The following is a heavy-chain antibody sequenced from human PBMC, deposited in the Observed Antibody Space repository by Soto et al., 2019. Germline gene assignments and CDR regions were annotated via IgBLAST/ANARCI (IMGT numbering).Heavy chain of an antibody. CDR1: GFTFSGYG. J-gene: IGHJ3*01. V-gene: IGHV3-30*02. Sequence: GGSLRLSCAASGFTFSGYGMHWVRQAPGKGLEWVALIFFDGSNEYYADSVKGRFTISRDNSKSTLYLQMNTLRPDDTAVYYCAKADDVSAFDVWGQGTMVTVSS. D-gene: IGHD3-3*01. CDR2: IFFDGSNE. CDR3: AKADDVSAFDV.